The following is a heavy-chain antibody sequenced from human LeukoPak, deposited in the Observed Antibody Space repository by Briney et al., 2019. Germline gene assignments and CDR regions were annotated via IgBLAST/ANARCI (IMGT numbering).Heavy chain of an antibody. CDR1: GYTFTIYY. CDR3: ARSGAPNIVVVVGHNWFDP. D-gene: IGHD2-15*01. CDR2: INPSGGST. Sequence: ASVTVSCTASGYTFTIYYMHWVRQAPGQGLEWMGIINPSGGSTSYAQKFQGRVTMTRDTSTSTVYMELSSLRSEDTAVYYCARSGAPNIVVVVGHNWFDPWGQGTLVTVSS. J-gene: IGHJ5*02. V-gene: IGHV1-46*01.